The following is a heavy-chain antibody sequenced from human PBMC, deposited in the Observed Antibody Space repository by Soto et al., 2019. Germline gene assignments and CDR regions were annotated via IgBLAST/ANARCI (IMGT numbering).Heavy chain of an antibody. J-gene: IGHJ1*01. CDR3: ATEGIVVVVAASHSRYFQL. D-gene: IGHD2-15*01. CDR1: GFTFSRYG. CDR2: ISYDGSNK. V-gene: IGHV3-30*03. Sequence: PGGSLRLSCAASGFTFSRYGMHWVRQAPGKGLEWVAVISYDGSNKYYADSVKGRFTISRDNSKNTLYLQMHSLRAEDTAVYYCATEGIVVVVAASHSRYFQLWGQGTLVTVSS.